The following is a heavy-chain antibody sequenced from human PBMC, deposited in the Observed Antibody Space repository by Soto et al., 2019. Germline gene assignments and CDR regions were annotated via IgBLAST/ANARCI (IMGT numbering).Heavy chain of an antibody. CDR3: AASCVGCGGFNYYGMDV. CDR1: GGSISSGGYY. D-gene: IGHD2-21*01. Sequence: PSETLSLTCTVSGGSISSGGYYWSWIRQHPGKGLEWIGYIYYSGSTYYNPSLKSRVTISVDTSKNQFSLKLSSVTAADTAVYYCAASCVGCGGFNYYGMDVWVQGTTVT. J-gene: IGHJ6*02. CDR2: IYYSGST. V-gene: IGHV4-31*03.